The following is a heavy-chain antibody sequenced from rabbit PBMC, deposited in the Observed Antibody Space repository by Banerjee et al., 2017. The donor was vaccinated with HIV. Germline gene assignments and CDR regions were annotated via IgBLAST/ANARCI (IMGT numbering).Heavy chain of an antibody. Sequence: EWIACIYTGDGSTDYASWAKGRFTISKTSSTTVTLQMTSLTAADTATYFCARDAGYVGAGYGFRLWGQGT. CDR3: ARDAGYVGAGYGFRL. J-gene: IGHJ3*01. D-gene: IGHD6-1*01. CDR2: IYTGDGST. V-gene: IGHV1S40*01.